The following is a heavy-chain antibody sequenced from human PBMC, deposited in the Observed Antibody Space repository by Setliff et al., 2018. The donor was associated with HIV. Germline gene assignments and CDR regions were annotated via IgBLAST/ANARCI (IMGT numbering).Heavy chain of an antibody. Sequence: GASVKVSCKASGHTFSNSDIHWVRRATGQGLEWMGWMNPNSGVTGYALKFHDRVTMTGDTSISTAYLELRSLTSEDTAVYYCAGGKGVGGVVITDGLDVWGKGTTVTVSS. V-gene: IGHV1-8*02. D-gene: IGHD3-10*01. CDR3: AGGKGVGGVVITDGLDV. J-gene: IGHJ6*04. CDR1: GHTFSNSD. CDR2: MNPNSGVT.